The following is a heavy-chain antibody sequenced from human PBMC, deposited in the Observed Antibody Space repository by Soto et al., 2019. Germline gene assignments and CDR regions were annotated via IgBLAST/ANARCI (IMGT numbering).Heavy chain of an antibody. D-gene: IGHD4-17*01. CDR3: ARDQDYGDYSCYYGMDV. V-gene: IGHV3-33*01. CDR1: GFTFSSYG. Sequence: GGSLRLSCAASGFTFSSYGMHWVRQAPGKGLEWVAVIWYDGSNKYYADSVKGRFTISRDNSKNTLYLQMNSLRAEDTAVYYCARDQDYGDYSCYYGMDVWGQGTTVTVSS. CDR2: IWYDGSNK. J-gene: IGHJ6*02.